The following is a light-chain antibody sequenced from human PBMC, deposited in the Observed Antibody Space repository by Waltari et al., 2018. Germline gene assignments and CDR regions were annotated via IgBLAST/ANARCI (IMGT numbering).Light chain of an antibody. Sequence: DIQMTQSPSSLSASVGDRVTITCRASPSISNYLNWYQHKPGTAPKLLNYAASSLQRGGPSRFSGSGSGTDFTLTINSLQPEDFATYSCQQSYRPPFTFGPGTELDVK. CDR2: AAS. V-gene: IGKV1-39*01. J-gene: IGKJ3*01. CDR1: PSISNY. CDR3: QQSYRPPFT.